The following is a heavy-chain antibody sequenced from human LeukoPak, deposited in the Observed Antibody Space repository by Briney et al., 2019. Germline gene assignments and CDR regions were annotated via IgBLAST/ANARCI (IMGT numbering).Heavy chain of an antibody. CDR3: ARDSTNYYDSSGYYGDYYYYMDV. D-gene: IGHD3-22*01. V-gene: IGHV3-7*01. Sequence: QSGGSLRLSCAASGFTFSSYWMRWVRQAPGKGLEWVANIKQDGSEKYYVDSVKGRFTISRDNAKNSLYLQMNSLRAEDTAVYYCARDSTNYYDSSGYYGDYYYYMDVWGKGTTVTVSS. CDR1: GFTFSSYW. J-gene: IGHJ6*03. CDR2: IKQDGSEK.